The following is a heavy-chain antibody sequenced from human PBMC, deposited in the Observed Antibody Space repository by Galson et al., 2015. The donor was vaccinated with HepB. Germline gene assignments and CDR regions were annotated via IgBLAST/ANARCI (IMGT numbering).Heavy chain of an antibody. J-gene: IGHJ6*02. CDR1: GFTFSSYG. Sequence: SLRLSCAASGFTFSSYGMHWVRQAPGKGLEWVAVISYDGSNKYYADSVKGRFTISRDNSKNTLYLQMNSLRAEDTAVYYCAKATETDCYYYGMDVWGQGTTVTVSS. V-gene: IGHV3-30*18. CDR2: ISYDGSNK. CDR3: AKATETDCYYYGMDV.